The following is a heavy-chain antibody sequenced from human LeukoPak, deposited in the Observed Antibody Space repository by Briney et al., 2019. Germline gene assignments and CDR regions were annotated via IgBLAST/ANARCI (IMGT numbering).Heavy chain of an antibody. D-gene: IGHD6-13*01. V-gene: IGHV3-33*01. CDR3: TGAAAGTGYFDY. Sequence: GGSLRLSCAASGFTFSSYGMHWVRQAPGEGLEWVAVIWYDGSNKYYADSVKGRFTISGDNSKNTLYLQMNSLRAEDTAVYYCTGAAAGTGYFDYWGQGTLVTVSS. J-gene: IGHJ4*02. CDR1: GFTFSSYG. CDR2: IWYDGSNK.